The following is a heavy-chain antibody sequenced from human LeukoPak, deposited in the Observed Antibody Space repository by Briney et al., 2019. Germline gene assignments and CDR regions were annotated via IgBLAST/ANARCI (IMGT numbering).Heavy chain of an antibody. D-gene: IGHD2-15*01. Sequence: GGSLRLSCAASGFTFSSSTMNWVRQAPGKGLEWVSYISSSSSTIYYADSVKGRFTISRDNAKNSLYLQMKSLRAEDTAVYYCARSQDIVGVNWFDPWGQGTLVTVSS. CDR1: GFTFSSST. V-gene: IGHV3-48*01. CDR3: ARSQDIVGVNWFDP. J-gene: IGHJ5*02. CDR2: ISSSSSTI.